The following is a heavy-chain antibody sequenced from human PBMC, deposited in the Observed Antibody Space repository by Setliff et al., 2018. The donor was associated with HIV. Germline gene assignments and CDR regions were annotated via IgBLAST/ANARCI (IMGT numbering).Heavy chain of an antibody. J-gene: IGHJ1*01. V-gene: IGHV3-23*01. CDR3: AQAQTSVSGSYYQYLQH. CDR2: LSGSGGST. D-gene: IGHD3-10*01. CDR1: GGSITYSSYY. Sequence: ETLSLTCTVSGGSITYSSYYWGWIRQPPGKGLEWVSSLSGSGGSTYYADSVKGRFTISRDNSKNTLYLRMNSLRAEDTAVYYCAQAQTSVSGSYYQYLQHWGQGTLVTVSS.